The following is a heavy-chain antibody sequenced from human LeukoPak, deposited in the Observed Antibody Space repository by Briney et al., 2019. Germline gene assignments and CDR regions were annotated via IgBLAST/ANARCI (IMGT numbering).Heavy chain of an antibody. CDR3: ARENAYYYGSGSSTYFDY. J-gene: IGHJ4*02. D-gene: IGHD3-10*01. CDR1: GGSISSSIW. CDR2: IYHSGST. Sequence: SGTLSLTCAVSGGSISSSIWWSWVRQPPGKGLEWIGEIYHSGSTNYNPSLKSRVTISVDTSKNQFSLKLSSVTAADTAVYYCARENAYYYGSGSSTYFDYWGQGTLVTVSS. V-gene: IGHV4-4*02.